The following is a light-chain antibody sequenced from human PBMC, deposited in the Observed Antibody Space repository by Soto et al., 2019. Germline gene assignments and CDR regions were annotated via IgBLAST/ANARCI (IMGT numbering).Light chain of an antibody. CDR1: SSDVGGYNF. J-gene: IGLJ1*01. CDR2: EVT. CDR3: SSYGGSNNFV. V-gene: IGLV2-8*01. Sequence: QSALTQPPSASGSPGQSVTISCTGTSSDVGGYNFVSWYQHFPGKAPKLIIYEVTKRPSGVPDRFSGSKSGNTASLTVSGLQTDDEAGYYCSSYGGSNNFVFGTGTKVTVL.